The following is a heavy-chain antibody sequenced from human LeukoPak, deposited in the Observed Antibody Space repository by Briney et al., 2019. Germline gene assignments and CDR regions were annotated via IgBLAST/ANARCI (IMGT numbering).Heavy chain of an antibody. D-gene: IGHD3-10*01. Sequence: PGRSLRLSCAASGFTFSSYGMHWVRQAPGKGLERVAVIWYDGSNKYYAGSVKGRFTISRANSKNTLYLQMNSLRAEDTAVYYCAKDLNYYGSGSPWDDWGQGTLVTVSS. CDR3: AKDLNYYGSGSPWDD. CDR1: GFTFSSYG. V-gene: IGHV3-33*06. J-gene: IGHJ4*02. CDR2: IWYDGSNK.